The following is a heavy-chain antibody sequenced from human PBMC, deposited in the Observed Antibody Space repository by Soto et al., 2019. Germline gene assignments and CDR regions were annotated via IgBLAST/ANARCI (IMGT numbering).Heavy chain of an antibody. CDR3: ARGHYGDYA. CDR2: IKQDGSEQ. V-gene: IGHV3-7*05. CDR1: GFTFTTYW. D-gene: IGHD4-17*01. Sequence: EVQLVESGGGLVRPGGSLRLSCAASGFTFTTYWMNWVRQAPGKGLEWVATIKQDGSEQYYVDSVKGRFAISRDNAKNSRSLQMNSLRADDTAVYYCARGHYGDYAWGPGTLVTVSS. J-gene: IGHJ5*02.